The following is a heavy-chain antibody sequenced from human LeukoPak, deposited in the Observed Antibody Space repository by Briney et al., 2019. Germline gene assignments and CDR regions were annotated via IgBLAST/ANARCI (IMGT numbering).Heavy chain of an antibody. Sequence: PGGSLRLSCAASGFTFSSYAMHWVRQAPGKGLEWVAVISYDGSNKYYADSAKGRFTISRDNSKNTLYLQMNSLRAEDTAVYYCARGGLRITMIVVVSPLFDYWGQGTLVTVSS. CDR1: GFTFSSYA. CDR3: ARGGLRITMIVVVSPLFDY. J-gene: IGHJ4*02. V-gene: IGHV3-30-3*01. D-gene: IGHD3-22*01. CDR2: ISYDGSNK.